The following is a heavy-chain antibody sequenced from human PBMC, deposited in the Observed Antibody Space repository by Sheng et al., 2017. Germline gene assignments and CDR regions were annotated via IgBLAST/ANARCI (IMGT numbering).Heavy chain of an antibody. Sequence: QVQLVQSGAEVKKPGSSLKVSCKASGGTFSNNAITWVREAPGHGLEWMGGIIPLLNMSDYAQRFQGRLTMTADKSTNTVYMELSSLRSEDTAVYYCARFKGYCSSSTCVDAFDLWGQGTVFTISS. V-gene: IGHV1-69*04. CDR2: IIPLLNMS. D-gene: IGHD2-2*01. J-gene: IGHJ3*01. CDR3: ARFKGYCSSSTCVDAFDL. CDR1: GGTFSNNA.